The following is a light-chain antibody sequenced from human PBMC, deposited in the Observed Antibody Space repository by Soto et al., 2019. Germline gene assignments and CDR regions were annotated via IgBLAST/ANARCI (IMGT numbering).Light chain of an antibody. CDR2: EVI. Sequence: QSVLTRPSPPSWSPGPSVPLSLTGTNSDVGGYNYVSWYQQHPGKAPKLMIYEVIKRPSGVPDRFSGSKSSNTASLTVSGLQADDEADYYCSSYAGSTYVFGTGTKVTVL. CDR3: SSYAGSTYV. CDR1: NSDVGGYNY. V-gene: IGLV2-8*01. J-gene: IGLJ1*01.